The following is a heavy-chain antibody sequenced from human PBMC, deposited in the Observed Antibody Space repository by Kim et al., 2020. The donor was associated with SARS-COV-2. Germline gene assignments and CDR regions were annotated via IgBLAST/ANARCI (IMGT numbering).Heavy chain of an antibody. CDR2: INPNSGNT. V-gene: IGHV1-8*01. CDR1: GYTFTSYD. D-gene: IGHD1-26*01. J-gene: IGHJ6*02. Sequence: ASVKVSCKASGYTFTSYDINWVRQATGQGLEWMGLINPNSGNTGYAQKFQGRVTMTRNTSISTAYMELSSLRSEDTAVYYCSGSYSYYYYGMDVWGQGTTVTVSS. CDR3: SGSYSYYYYGMDV.